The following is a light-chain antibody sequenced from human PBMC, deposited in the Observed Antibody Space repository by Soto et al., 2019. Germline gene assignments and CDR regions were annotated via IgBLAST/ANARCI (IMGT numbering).Light chain of an antibody. CDR2: GAS. J-gene: IGKJ1*01. CDR3: QQHGSSPGT. Sequence: EIVLTQSPGTLSLSPGERVTLSCRASQSVSSSYLAWYQQKPGQAPRLLIYGASRRATGIPDRFSGSGSGTDFTLTISGLEPEDFAIYYCQQHGSSPGTFGQGTKVEIK. V-gene: IGKV3-20*01. CDR1: QSVSSSY.